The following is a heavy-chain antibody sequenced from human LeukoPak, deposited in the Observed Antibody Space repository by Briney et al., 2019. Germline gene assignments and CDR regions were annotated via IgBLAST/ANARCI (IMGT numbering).Heavy chain of an antibody. D-gene: IGHD3-9*01. Sequence: GGSLRLSCAASGFTFSSYEMNWVRQAPGKGLEWVSYISSSGSTIYYADSVKGRFTISRDNAKNSLYLQMNSLRDEDTAVYYCARGGVNYDILTGYWGDAFDIWGQGTMVTVSS. CDR2: ISSSGSTI. CDR1: GFTFSSYE. J-gene: IGHJ3*02. CDR3: ARGGVNYDILTGYWGDAFDI. V-gene: IGHV3-48*03.